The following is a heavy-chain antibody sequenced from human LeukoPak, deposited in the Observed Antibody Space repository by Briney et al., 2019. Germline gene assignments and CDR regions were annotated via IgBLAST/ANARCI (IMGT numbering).Heavy chain of an antibody. Sequence: PSETLSLTCTVSGGPISRYYWIWIPHPPGKGLEWIGYIYYSGRTNYNPPLKSRVTISVDTYENQLSLKLSSVTAADTAVYYCARQLVPAAIDYYYYYGMDVWGQGTTVSVSS. J-gene: IGHJ6*02. CDR1: GGPISRYY. CDR2: IYYSGRT. CDR3: ARQLVPAAIDYYYYYGMDV. D-gene: IGHD2-2*01. V-gene: IGHV4-59*08.